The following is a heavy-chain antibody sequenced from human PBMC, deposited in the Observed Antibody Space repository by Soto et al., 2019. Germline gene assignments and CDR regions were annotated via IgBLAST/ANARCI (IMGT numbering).Heavy chain of an antibody. D-gene: IGHD5-18*01. CDR1: GGSISSGDYY. Sequence: QVQLQESGPGLVKPSQTLSLTCTVSGGSISSGDYYWSWIRQPPGKGLEWIGYIYYSGSTYYNPSLKSRVTLSVDTSKNQFSLKLSSVTAADTAVYYCAREVDTAMVNYWYFDLWGRGTLVTVSS. CDR2: IYYSGST. V-gene: IGHV4-30-4*01. CDR3: AREVDTAMVNYWYFDL. J-gene: IGHJ2*01.